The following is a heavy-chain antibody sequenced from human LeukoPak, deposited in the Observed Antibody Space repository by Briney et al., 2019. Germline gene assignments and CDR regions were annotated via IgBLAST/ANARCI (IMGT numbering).Heavy chain of an antibody. D-gene: IGHD4-17*01. Sequence: SETLSLTCAVYGGSFSGYYWSWIRQPPGKGLEWIGEINHSGSTNYNPSLKSRVTMSVDTSKNQFSLKLSSVTAADTAVYYCARLWVTTTNWGQGTLVTVSS. CDR2: INHSGST. V-gene: IGHV4-34*01. CDR3: ARLWVTTTN. J-gene: IGHJ4*02. CDR1: GGSFSGYY.